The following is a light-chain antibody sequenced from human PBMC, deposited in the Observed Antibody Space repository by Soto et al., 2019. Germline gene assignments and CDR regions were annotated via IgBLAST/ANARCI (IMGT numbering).Light chain of an antibody. Sequence: IVMTQSPATLSVSPGERATLSCRASQSVSSNLAWYQQTPGQAPRLLIYGASTRATGIPARFSGSGSGTEFTLTISSLQSEDFAVYYCQQYNNWPPKTFGQGTKVDI. CDR3: QQYNNWPPKT. J-gene: IGKJ1*01. CDR2: GAS. CDR1: QSVSSN. V-gene: IGKV3-15*01.